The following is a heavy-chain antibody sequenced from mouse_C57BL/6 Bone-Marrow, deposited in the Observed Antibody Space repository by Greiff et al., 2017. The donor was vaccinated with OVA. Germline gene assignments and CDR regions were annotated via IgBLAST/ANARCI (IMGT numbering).Heavy chain of an antibody. CDR3: ARHGVGSVAY. V-gene: IGHV5-6*01. J-gene: IGHJ3*01. CDR2: ISSGGSYT. CDR1: GFTFSSYG. D-gene: IGHD1-3*01. Sequence: EVQRVESGGDLVKPGGSLKLSCAASGFTFSSYGMSWVRQTPDKRLEWVATISSGGSYTYYPDSVKGRFTISRDNAKNTLYLQMSSLKSEDTAMYYCARHGVGSVAYWGQGTLVTVSA.